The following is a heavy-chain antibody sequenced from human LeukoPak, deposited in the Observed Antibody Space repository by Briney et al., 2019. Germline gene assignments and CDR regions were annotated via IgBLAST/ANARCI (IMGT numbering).Heavy chain of an antibody. J-gene: IGHJ4*02. CDR2: ITGSGSGA. Sequence: GGSPRLSCAASGFTFSSFAINWVRQAPGKGLEWVSVITGSGSGADYADSVKGRFTISRDNTMNSLYLQMSSLRAEDTAVYYCATDRGWRTSGYYLYYFEYWGQGTLVTYSS. CDR3: ATDRGWRTSGYYLYYFEY. CDR1: GFTFSSFA. D-gene: IGHD3-3*01. V-gene: IGHV3-23*01.